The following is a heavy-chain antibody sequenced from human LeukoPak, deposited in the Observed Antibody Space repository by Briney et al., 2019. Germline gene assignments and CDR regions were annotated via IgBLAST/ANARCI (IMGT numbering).Heavy chain of an antibody. D-gene: IGHD1-1*01. Sequence: SETLSLTCTVSGGSITSYYWSWIRQPPGKGLEWIGYVDHTGSTNFNPSLNGRVSISRDTTKNLFSLRLRSVTAADTAVYFCARGRVSSSTWYSTYYYYFYMDVWGKGTTVTVSS. V-gene: IGHV4-59*01. CDR1: GGSITSYY. CDR3: ARGRVSSSTWYSTYYYYFYMDV. J-gene: IGHJ6*03. CDR2: VDHTGST.